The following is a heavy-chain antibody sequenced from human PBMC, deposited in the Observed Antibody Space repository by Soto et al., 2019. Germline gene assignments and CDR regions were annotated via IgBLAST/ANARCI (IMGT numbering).Heavy chain of an antibody. CDR1: GDSISGSY. CDR3: ARRRYCSGGSCFYGMDV. J-gene: IGHJ6*02. V-gene: IGHV4-59*08. Sequence: TSETLSLTCTVSGDSISGSYWSWIRQPPGKGLEWIGYIYYSGSTNYNPSLQSRVTISVDTSKNQFSLKLSSVTAADTAVYYCARRRYCSGGSCFYGMDVWGQGTTVTVSS. D-gene: IGHD2-15*01. CDR2: IYYSGST.